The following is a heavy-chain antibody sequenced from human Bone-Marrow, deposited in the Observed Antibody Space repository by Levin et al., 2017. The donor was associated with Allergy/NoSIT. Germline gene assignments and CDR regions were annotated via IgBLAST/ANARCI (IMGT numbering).Heavy chain of an antibody. CDR3: ARGGKWLDH. V-gene: IGHV3-7*03. Sequence: QSGGSLRLSCAASGFTFSTYWMSWVRQAPGKGLEWVANIKPDGSEKNYVDSVKGRFTISRDNAEDSVFLQVTSLRAEDAAVYFCARGGKWLDHWGQGTLVTVSS. CDR2: IKPDGSEK. CDR1: GFTFSTYW. D-gene: IGHD6-19*01. J-gene: IGHJ4*02.